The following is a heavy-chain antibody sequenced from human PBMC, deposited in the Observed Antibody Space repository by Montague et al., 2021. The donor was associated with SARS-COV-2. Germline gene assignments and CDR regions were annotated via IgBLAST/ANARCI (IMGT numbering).Heavy chain of an antibody. V-gene: IGHV3-30-3*01. CDR2: ISYDGTNK. CDR1: GFTFNTYA. J-gene: IGHJ4*02. Sequence: SLRLSCAASGFTFNTYAMHWVRQAPGRGLEWVSVISYDGTNKYYADSVKGRFTISRDNSKNMLYLQMNSLRGEDTAVYYCARPYGGSYGYYFDYWGQGTLVTVSS. D-gene: IGHD1-26*01. CDR3: ARPYGGSYGYYFDY.